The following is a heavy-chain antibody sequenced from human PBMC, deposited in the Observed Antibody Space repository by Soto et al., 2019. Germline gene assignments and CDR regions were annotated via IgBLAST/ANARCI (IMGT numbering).Heavy chain of an antibody. J-gene: IGHJ4*02. D-gene: IGHD1-26*01. Sequence: QVQLVESGGGLVKPGGSLRLSCAASGFTFSDYYMSWIRQAPGKGLEWVSYISSSSSYTNYADSVKGRFTISRDNAKNHLSLKLNSLGGEYTSVYYCASHHPRNSAYYYFDCGGQSPLPILSS. CDR3: ASHHPRNSAYYYFDC. CDR1: GFTFSDYY. CDR2: ISSSSSYT. V-gene: IGHV3-11*05.